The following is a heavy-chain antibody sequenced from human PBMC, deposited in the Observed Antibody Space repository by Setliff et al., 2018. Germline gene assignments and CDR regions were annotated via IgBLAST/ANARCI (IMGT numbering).Heavy chain of an antibody. D-gene: IGHD6-13*01. CDR1: GYTFTIYA. CDR2: INAGNGNT. CDR3: ARVWAAAGTALNTQHAFDI. V-gene: IGHV1-3*01. J-gene: IGHJ3*02. Sequence: ASVKVSCKASGYTFTIYAIHWVRQAPGQRLEWMGWINAGNGNTKYSQKFQGRVTITRDTSASTAYMELSSLRSEDTAVYYCARVWAAAGTALNTQHAFDIWGQGTMVTVSS.